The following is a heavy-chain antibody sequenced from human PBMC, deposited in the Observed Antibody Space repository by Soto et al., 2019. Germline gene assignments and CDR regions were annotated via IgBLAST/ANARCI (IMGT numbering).Heavy chain of an antibody. CDR2: IIPIFGTA. Sequence: QVQLVQSGAEVKKPGSSVKVSCKASGGTFSSYAISWVRQAPGQGLEWMGGIIPIFGTANYAQKFQGRVTITADEATSTAYMEMSSMRSEYTDVYYCSRAKINGGSYHPNFDYWGQGTLVTVSS. CDR3: SRAKINGGSYHPNFDY. D-gene: IGHD2-15*01. V-gene: IGHV1-69*01. J-gene: IGHJ4*02. CDR1: GGTFSSYA.